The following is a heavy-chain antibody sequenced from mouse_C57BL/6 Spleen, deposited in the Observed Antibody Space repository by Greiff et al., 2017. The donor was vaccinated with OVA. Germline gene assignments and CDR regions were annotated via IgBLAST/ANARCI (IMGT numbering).Heavy chain of an antibody. J-gene: IGHJ4*01. Sequence: QVQLQQPGAELVMPGASVKLSCKASGYTFTSYWMHWVKQRPGQGLEWIGEIDPSDSYTNYNQKFKGKSTLTVDKSSSTAYMQLSSLTSEDSAVYYCARKGPYYYGSSPYYYAGLLGSRNLSHRLL. D-gene: IGHD1-1*01. CDR1: GYTFTSYW. V-gene: IGHV1-69*01. CDR2: IDPSDSYT. CDR3: ARKGPYYYGSSPYYYAGL.